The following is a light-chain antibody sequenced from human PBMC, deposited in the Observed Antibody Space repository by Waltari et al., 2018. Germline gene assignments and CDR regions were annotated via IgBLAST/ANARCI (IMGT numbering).Light chain of an antibody. Sequence: YELTQPPSVSVSPGQTARITCSGDALPKHYAYWYQQKPGQAPVLVIYGDSQRPSGIPERFSGSTSGTTVTLTISGVQAEDEADYYCQTTDISGAVFGGGTKLTVL. J-gene: IGLJ2*01. V-gene: IGLV3-25*03. CDR2: GDS. CDR3: QTTDISGAV. CDR1: ALPKHY.